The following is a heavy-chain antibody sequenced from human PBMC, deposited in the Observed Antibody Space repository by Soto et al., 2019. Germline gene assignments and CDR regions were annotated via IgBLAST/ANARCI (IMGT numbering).Heavy chain of an antibody. V-gene: IGHV3-23*01. J-gene: IGHJ2*01. CDR1: GFTFSDYA. CDR3: AKSAYSSSSFWHFDL. D-gene: IGHD6-6*01. CDR2: ILGGGDVT. Sequence: EVDLLESGGGLGQPGGSLRLSCAASGFTFSDYAMTWVRQAPGKGLEWISAILGGGDVTYNADAVKGRFTISRDNSKNTLSLQMNNLRAEDTALYYCAKSAYSSSSFWHFDLWGRGTLVTVSS.